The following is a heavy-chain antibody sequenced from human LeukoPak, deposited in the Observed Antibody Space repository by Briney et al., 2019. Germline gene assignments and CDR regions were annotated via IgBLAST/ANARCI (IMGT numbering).Heavy chain of an antibody. CDR3: ARLTSLEYGCRFDY. D-gene: IGHD4/OR15-4a*01. CDR2: IYYSGST. Sequence: SETLSLTCTVYGCSISSNYWIWIRQPPGKGLEWIGYIYYSGSTNYNPSLKSRVTISVDTSKNQFSLKLSSVTAADTAVYYCARLTSLEYGCRFDYWGQGTLVTVSS. CDR1: GCSISSNY. V-gene: IGHV4-59*08. J-gene: IGHJ4*02.